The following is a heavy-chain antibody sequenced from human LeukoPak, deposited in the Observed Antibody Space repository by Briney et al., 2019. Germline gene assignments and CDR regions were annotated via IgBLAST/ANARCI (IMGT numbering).Heavy chain of an antibody. J-gene: IGHJ4*02. CDR2: IYHSGST. CDR1: GYSMSSGYY. D-gene: IGHD4-23*01. CDR3: ASLTVVTQTKY. V-gene: IGHV4-38-2*01. Sequence: SETLSLTCAVSGYSMSSGYYWGWIRQPPGKGLEWIGSIYHSGSTYYNPSLKSRVTISVDTSKNQFSLKLSSVTAADTAVYYCASLTVVTQTKYWGQGTLVTVSS.